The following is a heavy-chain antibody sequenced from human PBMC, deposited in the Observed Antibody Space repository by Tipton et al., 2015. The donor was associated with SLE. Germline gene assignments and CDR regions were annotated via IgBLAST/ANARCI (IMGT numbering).Heavy chain of an antibody. CDR2: INHGGST. V-gene: IGHV4-34*01. D-gene: IGHD3-22*01. Sequence: GLVKPSETLSLTCSVSGGSISGHYWSWIRQSPGKGLEWIGEINHGGSTNYNPSLKSRVTISIDTSKNQFSLKLSSVTAADTAVYYCAREAARGERYYYEAYDYWGQGTLVTVSS. CDR3: AREAARGERYYYEAYDY. J-gene: IGHJ4*02. CDR1: GGSISGHY.